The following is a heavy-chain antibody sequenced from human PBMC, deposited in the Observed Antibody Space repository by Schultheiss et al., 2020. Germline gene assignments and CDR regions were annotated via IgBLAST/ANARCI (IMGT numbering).Heavy chain of an antibody. CDR1: GYTFTSYG. CDR3: ARTTKTGGWYYYGMDV. D-gene: IGHD1-14*01. CDR2: ISAYNGNT. Sequence: ASVKVSCKASGYTFTSYGISWVRQAPGQGLEWMGWISAYNGNTNYAQKLQGRVTMTTDTSTSTAYMELRSLRSDDTAVYYCARTTKTGGWYYYGMDVWGQGTTVTVSS. J-gene: IGHJ6*02. V-gene: IGHV1-18*01.